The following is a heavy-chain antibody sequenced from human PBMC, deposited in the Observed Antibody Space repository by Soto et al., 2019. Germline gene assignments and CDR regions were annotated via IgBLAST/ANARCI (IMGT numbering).Heavy chain of an antibody. Sequence: PSETLSLTCTVSGASISSYYWSWIRQPPGKGLEWIGYIYYTGSTNYNPSLKSRVTISVDTSKNQFSLKLSSVTAADTAVYYCARENGYSAFDIWGQGTMVT. CDR2: IYYTGST. V-gene: IGHV4-59*01. CDR3: ARENGYSAFDI. D-gene: IGHD3-22*01. CDR1: GASISSYY. J-gene: IGHJ3*02.